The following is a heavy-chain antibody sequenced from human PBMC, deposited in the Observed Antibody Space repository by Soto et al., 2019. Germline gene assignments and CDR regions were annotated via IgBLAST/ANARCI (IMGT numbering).Heavy chain of an antibody. CDR1: GGSISSGGYY. CDR3: ARHGPTGYSYGYVFFDY. Sequence: SETLSLTCTVSGGSISSGGYYWSWIRQHPGKGLEWIGYIYYSGSTYYNPSLKSRVTISVDTSKNQFSLKLSSVTAADTAVYYCARHGPTGYSYGYVFFDYWGQGTLVTVSS. V-gene: IGHV4-31*03. J-gene: IGHJ4*02. CDR2: IYYSGST. D-gene: IGHD5-18*01.